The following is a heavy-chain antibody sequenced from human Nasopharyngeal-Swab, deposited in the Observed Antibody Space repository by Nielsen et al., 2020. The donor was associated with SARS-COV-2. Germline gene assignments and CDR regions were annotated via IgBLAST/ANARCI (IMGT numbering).Heavy chain of an antibody. CDR3: ARTYYDFWSGYLEEYFQH. D-gene: IGHD3-3*01. Sequence: GESLKISCAASGFTFSSYAMHWVRQAPGKGLEWVAVISYDGSNKYYADSVKGRFTISRDNSKNTLYLQMNSLRAEDTAVYYCARTYYDFWSGYLEEYFQHWGQGTLVTVSS. CDR2: ISYDGSNK. J-gene: IGHJ1*01. V-gene: IGHV3-30-3*01. CDR1: GFTFSSYA.